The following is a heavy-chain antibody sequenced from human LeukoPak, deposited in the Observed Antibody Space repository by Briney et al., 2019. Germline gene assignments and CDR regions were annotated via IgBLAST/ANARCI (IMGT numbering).Heavy chain of an antibody. Sequence: ASVKVSCKASGYTLTSYYIHWVRQAPGHEFEWMGVFNPRDGSTSYSHKFAGRVTMTRDTSTGTAYMDLSSLRPEDTATYYCAKDRIPVGSRPRFFDLWGQGSLVIVSS. CDR2: FNPRDGST. CDR3: AKDRIPVGSRPRFFDL. CDR1: GYTLTSYY. V-gene: IGHV1-46*01. D-gene: IGHD2-21*01. J-gene: IGHJ4*02.